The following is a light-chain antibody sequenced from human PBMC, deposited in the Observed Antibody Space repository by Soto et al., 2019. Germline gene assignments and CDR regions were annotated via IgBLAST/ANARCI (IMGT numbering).Light chain of an antibody. CDR3: QQYNNWPRT. CDR2: GAS. J-gene: IGKJ1*01. Sequence: EIVITQSPATLSVSPGERATLSCRASESVSSNLDWYQQKPGQAPRXLIYGASPRETGIPARFSGSGSGTEFTLTISSLKFEDFAVAYCQQYNNWPRTFGQGTKVDIK. CDR1: ESVSSN. V-gene: IGKV3-15*01.